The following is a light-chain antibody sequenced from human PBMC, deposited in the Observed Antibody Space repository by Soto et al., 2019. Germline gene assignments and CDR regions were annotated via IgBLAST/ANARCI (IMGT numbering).Light chain of an antibody. J-gene: IGKJ5*01. Sequence: IVLTQYPVTLSFSQGQASTLFCIASQSVSSSYIAWYQQRPGQTPSLLIYGASTRATGIPDRFSGSGSGTHFTLTISRLEPGDFAVYYCQHSGGTTFTLGKGTRLEI. CDR3: QHSGGTTFT. V-gene: IGKV3-20*01. CDR2: GAS. CDR1: QSVSSSY.